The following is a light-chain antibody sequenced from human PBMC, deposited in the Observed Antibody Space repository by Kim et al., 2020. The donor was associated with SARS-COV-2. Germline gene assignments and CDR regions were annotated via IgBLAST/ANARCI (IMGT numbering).Light chain of an antibody. CDR1: QSISSW. CDR3: QQYNSYSRT. Sequence: ASVGDRVPITCRASQSISSWLAWYQQKPGKAPKLLIYKASSLESGVPSRFSGSGSGTEFTLTISSLQPDDFATYYCQQYNSYSRTFGGGTKVDIK. CDR2: KAS. J-gene: IGKJ4*01. V-gene: IGKV1-5*03.